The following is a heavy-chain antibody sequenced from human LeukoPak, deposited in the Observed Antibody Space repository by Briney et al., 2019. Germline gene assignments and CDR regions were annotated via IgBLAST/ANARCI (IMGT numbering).Heavy chain of an antibody. CDR1: GYTFTSYA. CDR2: INAGNGNT. CDR3: ARDGSGSYGYFDY. D-gene: IGHD3-10*01. V-gene: IGHV1-3*01. Sequence: ASVKVCCKASGYTFTSYAMHWVRQAPGQRLEWMGWINAGNGNTKYSQKFQGRVTITRDTSASTAYMELSSLRSEDTAVYYCARDGSGSYGYFDYWGQGTLVTVPS. J-gene: IGHJ4*02.